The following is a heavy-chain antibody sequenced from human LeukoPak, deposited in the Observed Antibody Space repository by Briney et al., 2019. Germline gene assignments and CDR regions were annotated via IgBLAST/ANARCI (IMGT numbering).Heavy chain of an antibody. J-gene: IGHJ5*02. CDR3: ANLRFGEFRLDP. V-gene: IGHV3-48*01. CDR1: GFPFSSYS. Sequence: GGSLRLSCAASGFPFSSYSMNWVRQAPGKGLEWISYITSSISTTYYADSVKGRFTISRDNSKNTLYLQMNSLRAEDTAVYYCANLRFGEFRLDPWGQGTLVTVSS. D-gene: IGHD3-10*01. CDR2: ITSSISTT.